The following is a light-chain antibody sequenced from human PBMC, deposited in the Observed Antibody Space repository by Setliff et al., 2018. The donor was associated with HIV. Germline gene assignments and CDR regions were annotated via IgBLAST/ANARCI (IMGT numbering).Light chain of an antibody. CDR3: AAWDDSLNGCV. CDR1: FSSLGRNT. V-gene: IGLV1-44*01. CDR2: ANF. J-gene: IGLJ1*01. Sequence: SVLTQPPSASGTPGQRVTISCSGSFSSLGRNTVNWYQQLPGTAPKLLIFANFQRPSGVPDRFSGSKSGTSASLAISGLQSEDGADYYCAAWDDSLNGCVFGSGTKVTVL.